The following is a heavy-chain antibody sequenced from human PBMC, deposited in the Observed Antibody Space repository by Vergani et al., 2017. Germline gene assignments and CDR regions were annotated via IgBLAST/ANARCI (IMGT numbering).Heavy chain of an antibody. V-gene: IGHV3-30-3*01. CDR1: GFTFSSYA. Sequence: QVQLVESGGGVVQPGRFLRLSCAASGFTFSSYAMHWVRQAPGKGLEWVAVISYDGSNKYYADSVKGRFTISRDNSKNTLYLQMNSLRAEDTAVYYCARDYDILTGPRGDLDYWGQGTLVTVSS. CDR2: ISYDGSNK. D-gene: IGHD3-9*01. J-gene: IGHJ4*02. CDR3: ARDYDILTGPRGDLDY.